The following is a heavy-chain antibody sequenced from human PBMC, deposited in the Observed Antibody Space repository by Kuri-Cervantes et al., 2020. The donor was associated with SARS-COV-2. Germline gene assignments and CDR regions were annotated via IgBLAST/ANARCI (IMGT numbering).Heavy chain of an antibody. V-gene: IGHV4-59*08. J-gene: IGHJ4*02. D-gene: IGHD3-10*01. CDR1: GGSISSHY. Sequence: GSLRLSCTVSGGSISSHYWSWIRQPPGKGLEWIGYIYYSGSTNYNPSLKSRVTISVDTSKNQFSLKLSSVTAADTAVYYCARHYYGSGSYYNWGSFDYWGQGTLVTVSS. CDR2: IYYSGST. CDR3: ARHYYGSGSYYNWGSFDY.